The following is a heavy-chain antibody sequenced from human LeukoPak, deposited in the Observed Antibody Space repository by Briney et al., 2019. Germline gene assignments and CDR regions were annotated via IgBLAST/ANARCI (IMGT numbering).Heavy chain of an antibody. CDR1: GGTFSSYA. Sequence: ASVKVSCKASGGTFSSYAISWVRQAPGQGLEWMGRINPNSGGTNYAQKFQGRVTMTRDTSISTAYMELSRLRSNDTAVYYCARGAGYTGSYAGILDYWGQGTLVTVSS. D-gene: IGHD1-26*01. J-gene: IGHJ4*02. CDR2: INPNSGGT. CDR3: ARGAGYTGSYAGILDY. V-gene: IGHV1-2*06.